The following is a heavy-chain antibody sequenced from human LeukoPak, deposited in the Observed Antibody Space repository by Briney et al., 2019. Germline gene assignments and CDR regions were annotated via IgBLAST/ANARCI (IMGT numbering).Heavy chain of an antibody. V-gene: IGHV1-46*01. D-gene: IGHD5-24*01. CDR2: INPSGGST. CDR1: GYTFTSYY. J-gene: IGHJ4*02. CDR3: ARVCGMATTDY. Sequence: ASVKVSCMASGYTFTSYYMHWVQQAPGQGLEWMGIINPSGGSTSYAQKFQGRVTMTRDTSTSTVYMELSSLRSEDTAVYYCARVCGMATTDYWGQGTLVTVSS.